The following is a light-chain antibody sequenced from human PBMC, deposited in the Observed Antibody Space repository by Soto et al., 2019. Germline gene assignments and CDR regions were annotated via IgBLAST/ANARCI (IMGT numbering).Light chain of an antibody. J-gene: IGKJ4*01. Sequence: EIVMTQSPLSLPVTVGEPASISCRSSQSLLYSDGNNYLDWYLQKPGQSPQLLIHLGSNRASGVPDRFSGSGSGTDFPLKISRVEAEDVGVYFCMQALQTPLTFGGGTKVEIK. CDR3: MQALQTPLT. CDR1: QSLLYSDGNNY. CDR2: LGS. V-gene: IGKV2-28*01.